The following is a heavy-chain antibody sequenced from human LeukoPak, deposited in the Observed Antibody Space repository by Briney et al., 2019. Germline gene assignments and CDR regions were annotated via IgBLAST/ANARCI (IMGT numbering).Heavy chain of an antibody. J-gene: IGHJ4*02. D-gene: IGHD1-26*01. CDR3: SGSYSY. V-gene: IGHV3-30*02. CDR1: GFTFGNYG. Sequence: GGSLRLSCAASGFTFGNYGMHWVRQAPGKGLEWVAFIRYDGSDKYYADSVKGRFTISRDNSKNTLYVQMNSLRPEDTAVYFCSGSYSYWGQGTLVTVSS. CDR2: IRYDGSDK.